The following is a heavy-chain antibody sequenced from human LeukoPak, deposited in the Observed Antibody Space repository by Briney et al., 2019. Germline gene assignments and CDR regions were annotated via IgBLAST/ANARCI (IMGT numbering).Heavy chain of an antibody. CDR1: GGSISSGDYY. CDR2: IYYSGST. V-gene: IGHV4-30-4*01. CDR3: CRDNGGESYGMDV. D-gene: IGHD7-27*01. Sequence: SETLSLTCTVSGGSISSGDYYWSWIRQPPGKGLEWIGYIYYSGSTYYNPSLKSRVTISVDTSKNQFSLKLSSVTAADTPVYYRCRDNGGESYGMDVWGQGTTVTVSS. J-gene: IGHJ6*02.